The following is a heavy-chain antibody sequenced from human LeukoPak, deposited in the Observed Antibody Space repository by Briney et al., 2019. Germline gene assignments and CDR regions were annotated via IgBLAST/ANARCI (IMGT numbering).Heavy chain of an antibody. Sequence: WIRQPPGKGLEWIGSIYYSKNTYYNPSLKSRVTISADTSKNQFSLTLGSVSATDTAVYYCVSPRGFSYGYFDYWGQGTLVTVSS. J-gene: IGHJ4*02. D-gene: IGHD5-18*01. V-gene: IGHV4-39*01. CDR2: IYYSKNT. CDR3: VSPRGFSYGYFDY.